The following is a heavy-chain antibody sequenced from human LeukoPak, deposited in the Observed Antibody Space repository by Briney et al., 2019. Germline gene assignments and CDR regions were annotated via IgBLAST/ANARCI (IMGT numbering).Heavy chain of an antibody. D-gene: IGHD2-2*01. V-gene: IGHV1-2*02. Sequence: GASVTVSCKASGYTFTGYYMHWVRQAPGQGLEWMGWINPNSGGTNYAQKFQGRVTMTRDTSISTAYMELSRLRSDDTAVYYCARVVVPAAMGNWFDPWGQGTLVTVSS. CDR2: INPNSGGT. CDR1: GYTFTGYY. J-gene: IGHJ5*02. CDR3: ARVVVPAAMGNWFDP.